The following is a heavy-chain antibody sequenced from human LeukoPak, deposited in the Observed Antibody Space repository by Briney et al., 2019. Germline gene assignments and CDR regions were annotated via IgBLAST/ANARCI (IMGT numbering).Heavy chain of an antibody. D-gene: IGHD3-10*01. CDR2: IYTSGST. CDR3: ARENYGSGDDDAFDI. CDR1: GGSISSYY. J-gene: IGHJ3*02. V-gene: IGHV4-4*07. Sequence: SETLSLTCTVSGGSISSYYWSWIRQPAGKGLEWIGRIYTSGSTNYNPSLKSRVTMSVDTSKDQFSLKLSSVTAADTAVYYCARENYGSGDDDAFDIWGQGTMVTVSS.